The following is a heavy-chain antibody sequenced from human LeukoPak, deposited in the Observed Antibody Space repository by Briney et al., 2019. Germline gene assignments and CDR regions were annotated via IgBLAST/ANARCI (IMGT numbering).Heavy chain of an antibody. CDR2: IYSGGI. CDR3: ARKATTGPTKAAFDI. V-gene: IGHV4-34*10. Sequence: SETLSLTCAVYGGSLSGYKCSWIRQPPGKGLEWIGHIYSGGIYYNPSLKSRVTMSVDTSKNQFSLKLSSVTAVDTAVYYCARKATTGPTKAAFDIWGQGTMVTVSS. J-gene: IGHJ3*02. CDR1: GGSLSGYK. D-gene: IGHD4-17*01.